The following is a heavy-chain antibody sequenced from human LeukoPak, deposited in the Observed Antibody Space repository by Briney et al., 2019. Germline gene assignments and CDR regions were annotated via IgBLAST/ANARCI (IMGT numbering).Heavy chain of an antibody. CDR1: GGSISSYY. V-gene: IGHV4-4*09. CDR3: ARQELIVGGYYFDY. Sequence: SETLSLTFTVSGGSISSYYWSWIRQPPRKGLEWIGYIYTSGSTNYNPSLKSRVTISVDTSKNQFSLKLSSVTAADTAVYYCARQELIVGGYYFDYWGQGTLVTVSS. D-gene: IGHD3-22*01. CDR2: IYTSGST. J-gene: IGHJ4*02.